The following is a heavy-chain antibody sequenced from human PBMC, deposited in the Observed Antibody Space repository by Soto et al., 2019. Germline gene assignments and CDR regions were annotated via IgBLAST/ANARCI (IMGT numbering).Heavy chain of an antibody. J-gene: IGHJ4*02. CDR2: IYNNGST. V-gene: IGHV4-59*01. Sequence: SETLSLTCTVSGGSISTYYWHWIRQPPGKGLEWIGYIYNNGSTNYIPSLKSRVTISLDRSKKQFSLTLNSVTSADTAVYYCTTNYDYVWGSYLYRPYWGQGTLVTVSS. CDR3: TTNYDYVWGSYLYRPY. CDR1: GGSISTYY. D-gene: IGHD3-16*01.